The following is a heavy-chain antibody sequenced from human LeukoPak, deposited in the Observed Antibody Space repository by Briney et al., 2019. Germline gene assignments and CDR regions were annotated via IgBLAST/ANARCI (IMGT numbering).Heavy chain of an antibody. CDR3: ARQGVRIWFGEPYDY. D-gene: IGHD3-10*01. CDR2: INHSGST. V-gene: IGHV4-4*02. Sequence: SETLSLTCAVSGGSISSSYWWSWVRQPPGKGLEWIGEINHSGSTNYNPSLKSRVTISVDTSKNQFSLKLSSVTAADTAVYYCARQGVRIWFGEPYDYWGQGTLVTVSS. CDR1: GGSISSSYW. J-gene: IGHJ4*02.